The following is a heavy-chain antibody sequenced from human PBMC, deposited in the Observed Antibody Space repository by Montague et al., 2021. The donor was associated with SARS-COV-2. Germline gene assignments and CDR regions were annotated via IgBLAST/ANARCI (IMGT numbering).Heavy chain of an antibody. Sequence: SESLSLTYAVYGGSFSGYYWSWIRQPPGKGLEWIGEINHSGSTNYNPSLKSRVTISVDTSKDQFSLKLSPVTAADTAVFYCARGRRILLWFGELLSGGDYYGMDVWGQGTTVTVSS. CDR3: ARGRRILLWFGELLSGGDYYGMDV. CDR1: GGSFSGYY. V-gene: IGHV4-34*01. J-gene: IGHJ6*02. D-gene: IGHD3-10*01. CDR2: INHSGST.